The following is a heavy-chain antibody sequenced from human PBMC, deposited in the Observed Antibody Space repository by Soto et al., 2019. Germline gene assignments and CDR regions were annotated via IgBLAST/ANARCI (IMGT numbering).Heavy chain of an antibody. CDR3: ARGRYGDY. V-gene: IGHV1-18*01. D-gene: IGHD1-1*01. Sequence: QVRLVQSGAEVKKPGASVKVSCKGSGYAFTTYGITWVRQAPGQGLEWMGWISAHNGNTNYAQKLQGRVTVTRDTSTSTAYMELRSLRSDDTAVYYCARGRYGDYWGQGVLVTVSS. J-gene: IGHJ4*02. CDR1: GYAFTTYG. CDR2: ISAHNGNT.